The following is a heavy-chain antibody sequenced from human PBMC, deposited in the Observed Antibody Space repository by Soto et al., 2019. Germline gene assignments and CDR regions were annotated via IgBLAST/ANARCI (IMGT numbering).Heavy chain of an antibody. V-gene: IGHV3-30*18. Sequence: GGSLRLSCAASGFTFSSYGMHWVRQAPGKGLEWVAVISYDGSNKYYADSVKGRFTISRDNSKNTLYLQMNSLRAEDTAVYYCAKDVYGSGSYLYYYYGMDVWGQGTTVTVS. CDR1: GFTFSSYG. J-gene: IGHJ6*02. D-gene: IGHD3-10*01. CDR2: ISYDGSNK. CDR3: AKDVYGSGSYLYYYYGMDV.